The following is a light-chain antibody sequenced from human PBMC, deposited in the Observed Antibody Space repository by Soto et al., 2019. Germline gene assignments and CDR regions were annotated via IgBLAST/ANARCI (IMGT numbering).Light chain of an antibody. Sequence: IQITHSRSSLSSSVGDRVTITVLASQGISNYLAWFQQKPGKAPKLLIYDASDLETGVPSRFSGSGSGTGFTFTISSLQPEDFATYYCQQYESLPLTFGQGTRLEIK. CDR2: DAS. CDR3: QQYESLPLT. J-gene: IGKJ5*01. V-gene: IGKV1-33*01. CDR1: QGISNY.